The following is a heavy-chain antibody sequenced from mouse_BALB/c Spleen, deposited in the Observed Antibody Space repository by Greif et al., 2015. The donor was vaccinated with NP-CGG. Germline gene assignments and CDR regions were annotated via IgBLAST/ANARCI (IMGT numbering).Heavy chain of an antibody. CDR1: GFNIKDYY. V-gene: IGHV14-1*02. CDR3: ARKKYGNHFAY. Sequence: EVQLVESGAELVRPGALVKLSCKASGFNIKDYYMRWVKQRPEQGLEWIGWIDPENGNTIYDPKFQGKASITADTSSNTAYLQLSSLTSEDTAVYYCARKKYGNHFAYWGQGTLVTVSA. J-gene: IGHJ3*01. D-gene: IGHD2-10*02. CDR2: IDPENGNT.